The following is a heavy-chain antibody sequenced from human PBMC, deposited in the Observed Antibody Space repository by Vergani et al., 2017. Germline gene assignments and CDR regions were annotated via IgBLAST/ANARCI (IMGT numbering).Heavy chain of an antibody. CDR1: GFRVTTYY. D-gene: IGHD2-15*01. CDR3: TRSECSGTTCYGHYFDL. J-gene: IGHJ4*01. Sequence: VELLESGGGLAQPGGSLRVSCSASGFRVTTYYMSWVRQAPGKGLEWVSVIKSDGRTSYAESVRVRFTISRDTSRNVVYLQMNILRVEYTGVYYCTRSECSGTTCYGHYFDLWGHGILVTVSS. CDR2: IKSDGRT. V-gene: IGHV3-66*02.